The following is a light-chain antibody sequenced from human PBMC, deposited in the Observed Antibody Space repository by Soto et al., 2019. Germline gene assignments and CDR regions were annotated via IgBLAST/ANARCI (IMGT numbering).Light chain of an antibody. CDR3: QQYGSSPYMYT. Sequence: EIVLTQSPGTLSLSPGERATLSCRASQSVSSIYLAWYQQKPGQAPRLLIYGASSRATGIPDRFSGSGSGTDFTLTISRLEPEDFAVYYCQQYGSSPYMYTFGQGTK. V-gene: IGKV3-20*01. CDR2: GAS. J-gene: IGKJ2*01. CDR1: QSVSSIY.